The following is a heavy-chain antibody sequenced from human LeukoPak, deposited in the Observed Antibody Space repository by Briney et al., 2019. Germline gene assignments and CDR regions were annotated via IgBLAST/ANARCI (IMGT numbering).Heavy chain of an antibody. D-gene: IGHD3-16*02. CDR2: IKRDESEK. CDR3: ARDSSPEYYDYVWGSYRPGPFDY. Sequence: GGSLRLSCAASGFTFSSYWMSWVRQAPGKGLEWVTNIKRDESEKYYVDSVKGRFTVSRDNAKNSLYLQMNSLRAEDTAVYYCARDSSPEYYDYVWGSYRPGPFDYWGQGTLVTVSS. J-gene: IGHJ4*02. V-gene: IGHV3-7*03. CDR1: GFTFSSYW.